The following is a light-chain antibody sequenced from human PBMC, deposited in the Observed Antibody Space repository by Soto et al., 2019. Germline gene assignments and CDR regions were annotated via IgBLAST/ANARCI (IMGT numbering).Light chain of an antibody. CDR3: QQRSDWPWT. J-gene: IGKJ1*01. V-gene: IGKV3-15*01. Sequence: DIVMTQSPATLSVSPGERATLSCRASQSVSSNLAWYQQKPGQAPRLLIYGASIRATGVPARFSGGGSGTEFNLNISSMQSEDFAVYYCQQRSDWPWTFGQGTKVDIK. CDR2: GAS. CDR1: QSVSSN.